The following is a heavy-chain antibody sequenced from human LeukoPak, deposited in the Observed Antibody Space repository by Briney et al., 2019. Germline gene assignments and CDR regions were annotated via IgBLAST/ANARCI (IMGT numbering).Heavy chain of an antibody. CDR3: TRDAKGDYFGAGSSRYYFDY. J-gene: IGHJ4*02. Sequence: GGSLRLSCSASEFAFGDYAMIWFRQAPGKGLEWVGFIRSKPYGETTEYAASVQGRFTISRDDSKSISYLQMNSLKTEDTAVYYCTRDAKGDYFGAGSSRYYFDYWGQGTLVTVSS. V-gene: IGHV3-49*03. D-gene: IGHD3-10*01. CDR1: EFAFGDYA. CDR2: IRSKPYGETT.